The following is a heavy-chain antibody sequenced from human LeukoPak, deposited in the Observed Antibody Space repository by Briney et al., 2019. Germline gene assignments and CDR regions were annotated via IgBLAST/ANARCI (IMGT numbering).Heavy chain of an antibody. CDR1: GFTFSSYG. V-gene: IGHV3-23*01. CDR2: ISISGDST. CDR3: ARDDYNRL. Sequence: GGSLRLSCAASGFTFSSYGMSWVRQAPGKGLEWVSGISISGDSTYYADSVKGRFTISRDNSKNTLYLQMNSLRAEDTAVYYCARDDYNRLWGQGTLVTVSS. J-gene: IGHJ4*02. D-gene: IGHD1-14*01.